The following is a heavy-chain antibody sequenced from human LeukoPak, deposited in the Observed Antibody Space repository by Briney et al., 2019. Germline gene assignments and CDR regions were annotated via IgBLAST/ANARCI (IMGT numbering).Heavy chain of an antibody. Sequence: SETLSLTRTVSGGSISSSSYYWGWIRQPPGKGLEWIGSIYYSGSTYYNPSLKSRVTISVDTSKNQFSLKLSSVTAADTAVYYCARDGYSSGWPSDYWGQGTLVTVS. D-gene: IGHD6-19*01. J-gene: IGHJ4*02. CDR2: IYYSGST. V-gene: IGHV4-39*07. CDR1: GGSISSSSYY. CDR3: ARDGYSSGWPSDY.